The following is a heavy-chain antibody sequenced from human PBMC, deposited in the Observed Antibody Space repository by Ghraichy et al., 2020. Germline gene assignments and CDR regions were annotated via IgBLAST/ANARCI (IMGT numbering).Heavy chain of an antibody. CDR2: ISAYNGNT. Sequence: ASVKVSCKASGYTFTSYGISWVRQAPGQGLEWMGWISAYNGNTNYAQKLQGRVTMTTDTSTSTAYMELRSLRSDDTAVYYCARDAAVEGGYSYGPFHPFDYWGQGTLVTVSS. J-gene: IGHJ4*02. CDR3: ARDAAVEGGYSYGPFHPFDY. CDR1: GYTFTSYG. V-gene: IGHV1-18*04. D-gene: IGHD5-18*01.